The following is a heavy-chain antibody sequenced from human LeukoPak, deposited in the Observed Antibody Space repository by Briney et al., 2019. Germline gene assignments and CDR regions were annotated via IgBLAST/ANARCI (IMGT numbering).Heavy chain of an antibody. D-gene: IGHD3-16*02. CDR2: ISSRGDTI. V-gene: IGHV3-48*01. CDR3: ARSPSSFDP. CDR1: AFTLGDYT. J-gene: IGHJ5*02. Sequence: PGQSLRLSCTASAFTLGDYTMSWVRQAPGKGLEWVSSISSRGDTIDYADSVKGRFTISRDNAKNSLYLQMNSLRAEDTAVYYCARSPSSFDPWGQGALVTVSS.